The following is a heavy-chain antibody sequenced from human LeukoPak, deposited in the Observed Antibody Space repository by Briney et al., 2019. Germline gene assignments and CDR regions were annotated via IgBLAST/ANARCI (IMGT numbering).Heavy chain of an antibody. V-gene: IGHV3-53*01. CDR2: IYSGGST. Sequence: GGSLRLSCAASGFTVSSNYMSWVRQAPGKRLEWVSVIYSGGSTYYADSVRGRFTISRDNSKNTLYLQMNSLRAEDTAVYYCASGWNSLQYYYYYIDVWGKGTTVTVSS. CDR1: GFTVSSNY. D-gene: IGHD1-7*01. CDR3: ASGWNSLQYYYYYIDV. J-gene: IGHJ6*03.